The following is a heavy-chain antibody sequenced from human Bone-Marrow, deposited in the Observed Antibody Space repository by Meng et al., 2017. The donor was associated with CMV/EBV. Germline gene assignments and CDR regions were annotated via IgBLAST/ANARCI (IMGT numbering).Heavy chain of an antibody. CDR1: GFPFRSYW. D-gene: IGHD3-3*01. J-gene: IGHJ6*02. Sequence: LSLTCAASGFPFRSYWMSWVRQAPGKGLEWVSSISSSSSYIYYADSVKGRFTISRDNTKNSLYLQMNSLRAEDTAVYYCARPQNYDFWSGYRPYYYYGMDVWGQGTTVTVSS. CDR2: ISSSSSYI. CDR3: ARPQNYDFWSGYRPYYYYGMDV. V-gene: IGHV3-21*01.